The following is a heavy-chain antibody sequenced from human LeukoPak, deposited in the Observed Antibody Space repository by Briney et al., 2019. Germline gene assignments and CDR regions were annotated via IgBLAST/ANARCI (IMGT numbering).Heavy chain of an antibody. Sequence: SETLSFTCTVSGGSISSGDYYWSWIRQPPGKGLEWIGYIYYSGSTYYNPSLKSRVTISVDTSKNQFSLKLSSVTAADTAVYYCARDLWVRGAVAFDIWGQGTMVTVSS. J-gene: IGHJ3*02. V-gene: IGHV4-30-4*01. CDR1: GGSISSGDYY. CDR3: ARDLWVRGAVAFDI. D-gene: IGHD3-10*01. CDR2: IYYSGST.